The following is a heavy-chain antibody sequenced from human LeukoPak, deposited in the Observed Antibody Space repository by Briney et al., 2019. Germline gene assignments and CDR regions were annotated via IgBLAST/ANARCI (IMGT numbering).Heavy chain of an antibody. CDR3: ARDAGPSSGDYEGAEFDY. CDR2: INPNSGGT. D-gene: IGHD3-22*01. V-gene: IGHV1-2*02. Sequence: ASVKVSCKASGYTFTGYYMHWVRQAPRQGLEWMGWINPNSGGTNYAQKFQGRVTMTRDTSISTAYMELSRLRSDDTAVYYCARDAGPSSGDYEGAEFDYWGQGTLVTVSS. CDR1: GYTFTGYY. J-gene: IGHJ4*02.